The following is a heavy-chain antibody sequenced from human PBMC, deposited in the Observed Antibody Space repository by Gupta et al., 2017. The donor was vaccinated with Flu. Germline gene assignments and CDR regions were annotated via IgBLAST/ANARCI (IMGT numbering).Heavy chain of an antibody. CDR2: ILSKDEK. D-gene: IGHD5-12*01. CDR1: GFSLSNARMG. CDR3: ARIQRGMATIKAAFDI. V-gene: IGHV2-26*01. Sequence: QVTLKESGPVLVKPTATLTLTCPVSGFSLSNARMGVSWIRQPPGKALEWLAHILSKDEKSYSTSLKSRLTISKDTSKSQVVLTMTNLDPVDTATYYCARIQRGMATIKAAFDIWGQGTMVTVSS. J-gene: IGHJ3*02.